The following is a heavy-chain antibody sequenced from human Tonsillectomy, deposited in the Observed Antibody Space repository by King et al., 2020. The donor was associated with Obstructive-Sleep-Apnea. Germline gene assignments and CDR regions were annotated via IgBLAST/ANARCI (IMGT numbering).Heavy chain of an antibody. CDR2: IKSKTDGGTT. J-gene: IGHJ4*02. CDR3: TTDRVHSQNWYYFDY. Sequence: VQLVESGGGLVRPGGSLRLSCAASGFIFNNAWMSWVRQAPGEGLEWIGHIKSKTDGGTTDYAVPVKGRFTISRDESKNTLYLEMNSLITEDTAVYYCTTDRVHSQNWYYFDYWGQGTLVTVSS. V-gene: IGHV3-15*01. D-gene: IGHD3-10*01. CDR1: GFIFNNAW.